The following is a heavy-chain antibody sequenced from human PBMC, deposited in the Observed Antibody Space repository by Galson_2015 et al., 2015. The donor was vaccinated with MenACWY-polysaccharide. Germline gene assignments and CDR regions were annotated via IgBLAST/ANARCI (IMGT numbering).Heavy chain of an antibody. V-gene: IGHV3-23*01. Sequence: SLRLSCAASGFTFSSYAMSWVRQAPGKGLEWVSGVSASGGSTVYTDSGKGRFTMSRDNPKRSLYLQMNSLRAEDTAVYYCAKDTGPGEYAYSWGTFDIWGRGTMVTVSS. D-gene: IGHD3-10*01. J-gene: IGHJ3*02. CDR3: AKDTGPGEYAYSWGTFDI. CDR2: VSASGGST. CDR1: GFTFSSYA.